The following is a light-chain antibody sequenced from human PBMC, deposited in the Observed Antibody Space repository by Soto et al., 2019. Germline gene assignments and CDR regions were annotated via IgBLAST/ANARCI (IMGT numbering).Light chain of an antibody. V-gene: IGLV2-14*03. J-gene: IGLJ1*01. CDR1: SSDIGGSYH. CDR3: TSTTSTSSYV. Sequence: QSALTQPASVSGSPGQTITISCIGTSSDIGGSYHVSWHQQHPGKAPKLIIYDVTNRPSGVSNRFSCSKTGNTASLIISGHPDEDEGDYYCTSTTSTSSYVFGSGTKLTVL. CDR2: DVT.